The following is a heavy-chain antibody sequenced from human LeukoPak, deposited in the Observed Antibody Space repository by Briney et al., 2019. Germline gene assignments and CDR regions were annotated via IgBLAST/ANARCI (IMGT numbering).Heavy chain of an antibody. CDR1: GFTFSSYW. D-gene: IGHD3-22*01. V-gene: IGHV3-74*01. Sequence: GGSLRLSCAASGFTFSSYWMHWVRQAPGKGPVWVSRINSDGSSTSYADSVKGRFTISRDNAKNTLYLQMNSLRAEDTAVYYCARDPRITMTGWGQGTLVTVSS. J-gene: IGHJ4*02. CDR2: INSDGSST. CDR3: ARDPRITMTG.